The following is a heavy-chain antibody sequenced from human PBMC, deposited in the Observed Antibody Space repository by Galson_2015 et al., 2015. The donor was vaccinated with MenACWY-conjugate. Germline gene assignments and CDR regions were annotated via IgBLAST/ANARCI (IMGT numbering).Heavy chain of an antibody. V-gene: IGHV4-39*07. Sequence: LSLTCTVSGGSISSSSYYWGWLRQPPGKGLEWIRSIYYSGSTYYNPSLKSRVTISVDTSKNQFSLKLSSVTAADTAVYYCARGGGMLNYFDYWGQGTLVTVSS. CDR1: GGSISSSSYY. J-gene: IGHJ4*02. CDR3: ARGGGMLNYFDY. D-gene: IGHD3-16*01. CDR2: IYYSGST.